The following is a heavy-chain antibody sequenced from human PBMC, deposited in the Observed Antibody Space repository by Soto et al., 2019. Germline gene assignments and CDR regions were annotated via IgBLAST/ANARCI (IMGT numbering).Heavy chain of an antibody. CDR1: GFTFSSYA. J-gene: IGHJ4*02. D-gene: IGHD5-18*01. CDR2: ISYDGSNK. CDR3: ARDSGGVQLWPQGLDY. Sequence: GGSLRLSCAASGFTFSSYAMHWVRQAPGKGLEWVAVISYDGSNKYYADSVRGRFTISRDNSKNTLYLQMNSLRAEDTAVYYCARDSGGVQLWPQGLDYWGQGTLVTVSS. V-gene: IGHV3-30-3*01.